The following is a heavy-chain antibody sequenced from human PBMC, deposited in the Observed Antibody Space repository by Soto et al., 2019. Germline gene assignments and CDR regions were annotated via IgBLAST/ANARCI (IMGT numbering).Heavy chain of an antibody. CDR1: GGLISKYS. V-gene: IGHV1-69*06. Sequence: QVQLVQSGAEVRKPGSSVKVSCTTSGGLISKYSFNWVRQAPGQGLEWMGGVLPISGSTDYAQKFQGRLTITADRSTSTVYMELSRLRSDDTANYYCATLRVRGGPLRFEDGGQGMLISVSS. CDR3: ATLRVRGGPLRFED. J-gene: IGHJ4*01. CDR2: VLPISGST. D-gene: IGHD5-12*01.